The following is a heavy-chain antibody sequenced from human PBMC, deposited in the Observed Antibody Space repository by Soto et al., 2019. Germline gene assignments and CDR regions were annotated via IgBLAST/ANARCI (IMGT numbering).Heavy chain of an antibody. D-gene: IGHD6-13*01. CDR2: IYYSGST. J-gene: IGHJ4*02. V-gene: IGHV4-39*01. CDR3: ARHEDSSSWCNFDY. Sequence: PSETLSLTCTVSGGSISSSSYYWGWIRQPPGKGLEWIGSIYYSGSTYYNPSLKSRVTISVDTSKNQFSLKLSSVTAADTAVYYCARHEDSSSWCNFDYWGQGTLVTVSS. CDR1: GGSISSSSYY.